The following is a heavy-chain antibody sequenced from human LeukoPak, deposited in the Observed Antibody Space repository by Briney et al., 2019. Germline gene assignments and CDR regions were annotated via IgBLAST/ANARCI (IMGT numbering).Heavy chain of an antibody. CDR2: ISLSRSYI. D-gene: IGHD2-15*01. CDR1: LFTFRSYS. CDR3: ARDTILGDCSGGSCETST. V-gene: IGHV3-21*01. Sequence: GGSPRLSRADALFTFRSYSMRWVPDAPGKGLEWGSYISLSRSYIYYADSVKGRFTISRDNAKNSLYLQMNSLRAEDTAVYYCARDTILGDCSGGSCETSTWGQGTLVTVSS. J-gene: IGHJ5*02.